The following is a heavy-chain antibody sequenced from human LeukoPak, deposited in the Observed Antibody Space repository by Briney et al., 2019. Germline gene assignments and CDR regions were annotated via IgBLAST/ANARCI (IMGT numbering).Heavy chain of an antibody. V-gene: IGHV3-23*01. CDR1: GFTFSSYS. CDR2: ISGSGGST. J-gene: IGHJ4*02. D-gene: IGHD6-19*01. CDR3: AKQSRSSGWYPIDY. Sequence: PGGSLRLSCAASGFTFSSYSMNWVRQAPGKGLEWVSAISGSGGSTYYADSVKGRFTISRDNSKNTLYLQMNSLRAEDTAVYYCAKQSRSSGWYPIDYWGQGTLVTVSS.